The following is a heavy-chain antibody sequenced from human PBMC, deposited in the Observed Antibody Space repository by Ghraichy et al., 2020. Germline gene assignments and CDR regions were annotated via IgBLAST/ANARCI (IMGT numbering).Heavy chain of an antibody. CDR3: FSYSNYGYYYGMDV. CDR2: FDPEDGET. CDR1: GYTLTELS. J-gene: IGHJ6*02. V-gene: IGHV1-24*01. Sequence: ASVKVSCKVSGYTLTELSMHWVRQAPGKGLEWMGGFDPEDGETIYAQKFQGRVTMTEDTSTDTAYMELSSLRSEDTAVYYCFSYSNYGYYYGMDVWGQGTTVTVSS. D-gene: IGHD4-11*01.